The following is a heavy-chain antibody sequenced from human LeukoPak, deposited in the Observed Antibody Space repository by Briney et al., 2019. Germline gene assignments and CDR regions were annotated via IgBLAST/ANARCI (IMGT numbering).Heavy chain of an antibody. CDR2: IYWDDDK. CDR1: GFSLSTSGVG. V-gene: IGHV2-5*02. Sequence: KRSGPTLVNPTQTLTLTCTFSGFSLSTSGVGVGWIRQPPGKALEWLALIYWDDDKRYSPSLKSRLTITKDTSKNQVVLTMTNMDPVDTATYYCAHTAVVVVAATPGENYFDYWGQGTLVTVSS. D-gene: IGHD2-15*01. J-gene: IGHJ4*02. CDR3: AHTAVVVVAATPGENYFDY.